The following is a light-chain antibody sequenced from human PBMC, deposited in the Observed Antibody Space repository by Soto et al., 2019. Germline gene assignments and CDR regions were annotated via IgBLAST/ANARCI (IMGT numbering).Light chain of an antibody. Sequence: EIVLTQCPATLSLSPGERATLSCRASQSVSNFLAWYQQKPGQAPRLLIYDASSRATGIPARFSGSGSGTEFTLTISSLEPEDFAVYYCQQRSIWPTFGQGTRLEIK. J-gene: IGKJ5*01. CDR3: QQRSIWPT. CDR2: DAS. CDR1: QSVSNF. V-gene: IGKV3-11*01.